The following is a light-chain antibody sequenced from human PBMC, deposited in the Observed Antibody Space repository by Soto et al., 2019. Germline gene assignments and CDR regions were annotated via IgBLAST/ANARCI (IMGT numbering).Light chain of an antibody. CDR3: QQYNNWPRT. V-gene: IGKV3-15*01. CDR1: QSVRNY. CDR2: GAS. J-gene: IGKJ1*01. Sequence: IVMTQSPATLSVSPGERATLSCRASQSVRNYLAWYQQRPGQAPRLLIFGASTRATDIPARFSGSGSGTEFTLTINSLQSEDFAVYYCQQYNNWPRTFGQGTKVEIK.